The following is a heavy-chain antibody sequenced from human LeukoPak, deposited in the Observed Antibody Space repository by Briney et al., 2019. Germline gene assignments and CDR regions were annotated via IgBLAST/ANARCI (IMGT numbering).Heavy chain of an antibody. CDR3: ARGRYSAGDNWFDP. V-gene: IGHV4-59*01. D-gene: IGHD3-9*01. J-gene: IGHJ5*02. CDR2: IHYTGST. Sequence: SETLSLTCTVSGGSISSYYWSWIRQPPGKGLEWIGYIHYTGSTNYNPSLKSRVTMLIDTSKNQFSLKLSSVTAADTAVYHCARGRYSAGDNWFDPWGQGTLVTVSS. CDR1: GGSISSYY.